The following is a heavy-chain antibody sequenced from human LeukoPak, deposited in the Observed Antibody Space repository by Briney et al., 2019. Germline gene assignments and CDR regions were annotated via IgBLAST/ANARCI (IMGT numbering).Heavy chain of an antibody. CDR3: AKDQEGSGSYRWGGFDI. J-gene: IGHJ3*02. D-gene: IGHD1-26*01. CDR1: GFTFNNHG. CDR2: IRYDGSDK. V-gene: IGHV3-30*02. Sequence: GGSLRLSCAASGFTFNNHGMHWVRQAPGKGLEWVTFIRYDGSDKYYTDSVKGRFTISRDNSKNTLYLQMNSLGPEDTAVYYCAKDQEGSGSYRWGGFDIWGQGTTVTVSS.